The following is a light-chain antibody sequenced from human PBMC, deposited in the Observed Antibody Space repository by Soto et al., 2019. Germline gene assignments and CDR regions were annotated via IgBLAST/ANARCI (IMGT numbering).Light chain of an antibody. CDR2: EVS. CDR3: SSYTSSSFVV. Sequence: QSALTQPASVSGSPGQSITISCTGTSSDVGGYKYVSWYQQHPGKAPKVMIYEVSNRPSGVSNRFSGSKSGNTASLTISGLQADDEADYYCSSYTSSSFVVFGGGTKVTVL. J-gene: IGLJ2*01. CDR1: SSDVGGYKY. V-gene: IGLV2-14*01.